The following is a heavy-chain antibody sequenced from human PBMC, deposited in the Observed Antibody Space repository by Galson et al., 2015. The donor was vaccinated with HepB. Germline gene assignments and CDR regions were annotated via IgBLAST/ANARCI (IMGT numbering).Heavy chain of an antibody. D-gene: IGHD3-10*01. CDR3: ASRFGELLYPNWFDP. CDR2: ISGSGGST. J-gene: IGHJ5*02. Sequence: SLRLSCAASGFTFSSYAMSWVRQAPGKGLEWVSAISGSGGSTYYADSVKGRFTISRDNSKNTLYLQMNSLRAEDTAVYYCASRFGELLYPNWFDPWGQGTLVTVSS. CDR1: GFTFSSYA. V-gene: IGHV3-23*01.